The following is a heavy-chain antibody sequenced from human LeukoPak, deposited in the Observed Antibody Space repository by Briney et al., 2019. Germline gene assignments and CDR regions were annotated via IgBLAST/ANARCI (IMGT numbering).Heavy chain of an antibody. V-gene: IGHV1-69*05. CDR1: RGTFSSYA. CDR3: ARQGDYYDSSGQRNYFDY. D-gene: IGHD3-22*01. J-gene: IGHJ4*02. Sequence: ASVKVSCKXSRGTFSSYAISWVRQAPGQGLEWMGRIIPIFGTANYAQKFQGRVTITTDESTSTAYMELSSLRSEDTAVYYCARQGDYYDSSGQRNYFDYWGQGTLVTVSS. CDR2: IIPIFGTA.